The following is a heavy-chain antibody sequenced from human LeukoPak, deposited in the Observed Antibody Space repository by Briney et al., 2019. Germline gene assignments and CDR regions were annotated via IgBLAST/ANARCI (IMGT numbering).Heavy chain of an antibody. CDR2: TSYDGNKK. CDR1: GFTFRSYG. D-gene: IGHD4-23*01. Sequence: GRSLRLSCAASGFTFRSYGMHWVRQAPGKGLEWVAVTSYDGNKKYYADSVKGRFTISRDSSKNTLYLQMSSLRAEDTAVYYCARSSYDYGGIEGPFDYWGQGTLVTVSS. J-gene: IGHJ4*02. V-gene: IGHV3-30*06. CDR3: ARSSYDYGGIEGPFDY.